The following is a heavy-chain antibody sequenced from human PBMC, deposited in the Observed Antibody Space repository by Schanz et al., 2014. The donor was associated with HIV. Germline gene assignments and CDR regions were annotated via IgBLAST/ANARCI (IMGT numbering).Heavy chain of an antibody. Sequence: QVQLQESGPGLEKLSETLSLTCTVSGDSVNSGGFYWRGIGQPPGKGLEWIGDIYYSGSTKYNPSLKSRVTISVDTSKNRFSLKVTSVTAADTAVYYCARAQFLSSYYFDYWGQGTLVTVSS. J-gene: IGHJ4*02. D-gene: IGHD3-3*01. V-gene: IGHV4-61*08. CDR3: ARAQFLSSYYFDY. CDR2: IYYSGST. CDR1: GDSVNSGGFY.